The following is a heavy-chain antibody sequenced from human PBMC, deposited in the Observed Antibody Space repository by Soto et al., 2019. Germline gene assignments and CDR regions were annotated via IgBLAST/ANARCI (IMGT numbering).Heavy chain of an antibody. Sequence: PGESLQISCKGSGYNFANYWIGCVRQMPGKGLEWMGMIFPGDSDTKNSPSLQGQITMSVDKSDSSAYLQWRSLKASDTAMYYCAAGYTTGPDAFEIWGQGTMVTVSS. CDR1: GYNFANYW. V-gene: IGHV5-51*01. CDR2: IFPGDSDT. J-gene: IGHJ3*02. CDR3: AAGYTTGPDAFEI. D-gene: IGHD6-13*01.